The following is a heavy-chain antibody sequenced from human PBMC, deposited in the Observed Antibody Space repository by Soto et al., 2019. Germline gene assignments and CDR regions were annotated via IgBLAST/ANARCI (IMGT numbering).Heavy chain of an antibody. V-gene: IGHV4-31*03. D-gene: IGHD3-10*01. Sequence: PSETLSLTCTVSGGSISSGGYYWSWIRQHPGKGLEWIGYIYYSGSTYYNPSLKSRVTISVDTSKNQFSLKLSSVTAADTAVYYCARESPEGEYYFDYWGQGTLVTVSS. CDR2: IYYSGST. CDR3: ARESPEGEYYFDY. J-gene: IGHJ4*02. CDR1: GGSISSGGYY.